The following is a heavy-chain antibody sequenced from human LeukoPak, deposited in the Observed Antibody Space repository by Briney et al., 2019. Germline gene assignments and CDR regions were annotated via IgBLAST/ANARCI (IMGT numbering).Heavy chain of an antibody. CDR2: ISYTGST. CDR1: GDSIRSGTYS. V-gene: IGHV4-39*06. Sequence: SETLSLTCSVSGDSIRSGTYSWGWIRQPPGKGLEWIGSISYTGSTYYNPSLKSRVTISVDTSKNQFPLKMSSVTAADTAVYYCARERGQLVHAIADYWGQGTLVTVSS. D-gene: IGHD6-6*01. CDR3: ARERGQLVHAIADY. J-gene: IGHJ4*02.